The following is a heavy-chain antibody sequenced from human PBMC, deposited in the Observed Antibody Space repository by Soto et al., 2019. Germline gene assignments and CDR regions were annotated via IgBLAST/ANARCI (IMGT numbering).Heavy chain of an antibody. V-gene: IGHV4-39*01. D-gene: IGHD3-3*01. CDR3: ARLTGATYYDFWSGYSGFDY. Sequence: QLQLQESGPGLVKPSETLSLTCTVSGGSISSSSYYWGWIRQPPGKGLEWIGSIYYSGSTYYNPSLKSRVTISVDTSKNQFSLKLSSVTAADTAVYYCARLTGATYYDFWSGYSGFDYWGQGTLVTVSS. CDR1: GGSISSSSYY. J-gene: IGHJ4*02. CDR2: IYYSGST.